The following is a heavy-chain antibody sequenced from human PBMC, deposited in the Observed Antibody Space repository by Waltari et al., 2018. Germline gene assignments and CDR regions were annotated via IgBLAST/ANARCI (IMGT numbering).Heavy chain of an antibody. D-gene: IGHD5-12*01. CDR1: SSYA. CDR3: ARDWGGYDNYYYYGMDV. Sequence: SSYAISWVRQAPGQGLEWMGGIIPIFGTANYAQKFQGRVTITADESTSTAYMELSSLRSEDTAVYYCARDWGGYDNYYYYGMDVWGQGTTVTVSS. CDR2: IIPIFGTA. V-gene: IGHV1-69*01. J-gene: IGHJ6*02.